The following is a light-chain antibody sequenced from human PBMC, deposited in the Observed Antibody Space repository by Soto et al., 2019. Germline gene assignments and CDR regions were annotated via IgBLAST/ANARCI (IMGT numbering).Light chain of an antibody. CDR3: QQYKDYPFT. J-gene: IGKJ4*01. V-gene: IGKV1-5*03. CDR1: QSIDSS. Sequence: DFQMTQSPSTLSASIGDGVTISCRASQSIDSSLAWYQQKPGRAPKVIITKTSILEGGVPSRFSGSVSGTEFTLTITTLQPEEFATYYCQQYKDYPFTFGGGTKVDIK. CDR2: KTS.